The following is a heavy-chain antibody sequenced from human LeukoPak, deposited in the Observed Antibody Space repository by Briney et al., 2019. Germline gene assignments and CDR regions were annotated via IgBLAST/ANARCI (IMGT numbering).Heavy chain of an antibody. CDR1: GGSISSYY. Sequence: SETLSLTCTVSGGSISSYYWSWIRQPPGKGLEWIGRIYTSGSTNYNPTLKSRVTMSVDTSKNQFSLKLSSVTAADTAVYYCARYYGSGSKTVRAIDYWGQGTLVIVSS. CDR2: IYTSGST. CDR3: ARYYGSGSKTVRAIDY. J-gene: IGHJ4*02. V-gene: IGHV4-4*07. D-gene: IGHD3-10*01.